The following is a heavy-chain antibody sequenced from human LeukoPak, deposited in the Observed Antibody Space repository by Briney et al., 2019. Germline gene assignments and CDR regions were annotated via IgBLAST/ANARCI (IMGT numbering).Heavy chain of an antibody. Sequence: GGSLRLSCAASGFTFSSYAMHWVRQAPGKGLEWVAVISYDGSNKYYADSVKGRFTISRDNSKNTLYLQMNSLRAEDTAVYYCARGDYDILTGYNPYYYYGMDVWGQGTTVTASS. CDR1: GFTFSSYA. J-gene: IGHJ6*02. V-gene: IGHV3-30*04. D-gene: IGHD3-9*01. CDR2: ISYDGSNK. CDR3: ARGDYDILTGYNPYYYYGMDV.